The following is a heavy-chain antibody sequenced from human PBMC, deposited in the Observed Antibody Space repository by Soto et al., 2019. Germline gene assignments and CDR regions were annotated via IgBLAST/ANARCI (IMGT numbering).Heavy chain of an antibody. J-gene: IGHJ6*03. V-gene: IGHV3-23*01. CDR2: ISGSGGST. CDR1: GFTFSSYA. Sequence: GGSLRLSCAASGFTFSSYAMSWVRQAPGKGLEWVSAISGSGGSTYYADSVKGRFTISRDNSKNTLYLQMNSLGAEDTAVYDCAKDFWSGYARPTYYYYYMDVWGKGTTVTVSS. CDR3: AKDFWSGYARPTYYYYYMDV. D-gene: IGHD3-3*01.